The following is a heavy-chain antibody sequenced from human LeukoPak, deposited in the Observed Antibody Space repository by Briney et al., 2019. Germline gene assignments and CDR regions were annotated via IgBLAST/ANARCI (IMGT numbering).Heavy chain of an antibody. CDR3: ARERAFYYFDY. V-gene: IGHV3-64*01. CDR1: GFTFTTYT. Sequence: GGSLRLSCEASGFTFTTYTMHWVRQAPGKGLEYVSAVLSNGGTTYYANSVKGRFTISRDNSKNTVYLQMGSLRAEDTAVYYCARERAFYYFDYWGQGSLVTVSS. J-gene: IGHJ4*02. CDR2: VLSNGGTT.